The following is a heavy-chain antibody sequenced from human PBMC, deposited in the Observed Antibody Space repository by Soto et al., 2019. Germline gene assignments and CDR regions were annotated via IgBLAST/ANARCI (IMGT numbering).Heavy chain of an antibody. CDR3: ARLDIVVVPAATTDPFDY. CDR2: IIPIFGTA. J-gene: IGHJ4*02. Sequence: SVKVSCKASGGTFSSYAISWVRQAPGQGLEWMGGIIPIFGTANYAQKFQGRVTITADESTSTAYMELSSLRSEDTAVYYCARLDIVVVPAATTDPFDYWGQGTLVTVSS. V-gene: IGHV1-69*13. D-gene: IGHD2-2*03. CDR1: GGTFSSYA.